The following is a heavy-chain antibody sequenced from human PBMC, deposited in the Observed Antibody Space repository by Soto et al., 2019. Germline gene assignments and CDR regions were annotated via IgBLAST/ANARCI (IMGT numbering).Heavy chain of an antibody. Sequence: GGALRHSCAASGFTFSNAWMSWVRQAPGKGLEWVGRIKSKTDGGTTDYAAPVKGRFTISRDDSKNTLYLQMNSLKTEDTAVYYCTTILAVAGTEVFDYWGQGTLVTVSS. CDR1: GFTFSNAW. J-gene: IGHJ4*02. CDR3: TTILAVAGTEVFDY. V-gene: IGHV3-15*01. D-gene: IGHD6-19*01. CDR2: IKSKTDGGTT.